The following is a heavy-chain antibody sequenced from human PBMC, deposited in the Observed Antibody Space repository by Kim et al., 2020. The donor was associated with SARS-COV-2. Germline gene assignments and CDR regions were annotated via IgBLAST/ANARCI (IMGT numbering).Heavy chain of an antibody. V-gene: IGHV5-10-1*01. CDR2: IDPSDSYT. CDR1: GYSFTSYW. Sequence: GESLKISCKGSGYSFTSYWISWVRQMPGKGLEWMGRIDPSDSYTNYSPSFQGHVTISADKSISTAYLQWSSLKASDTAMYYCARLGYCSSTSCHYGMDVWGQGTTVTVSS. D-gene: IGHD2-2*01. J-gene: IGHJ6*02. CDR3: ARLGYCSSTSCHYGMDV.